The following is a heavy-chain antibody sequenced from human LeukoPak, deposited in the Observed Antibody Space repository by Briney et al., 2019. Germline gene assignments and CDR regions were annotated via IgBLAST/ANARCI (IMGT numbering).Heavy chain of an antibody. V-gene: IGHV1-2*06. CDR1: GYTFTAYY. CDR2: INPNTGGT. D-gene: IGHD1-26*01. Sequence: ASVRVSCRASGYTFTAYYMHRVRQAPGQGLEWMGRINPNTGGTNYAQKFQGRVTMTGDTSISTAYMELSGLRSDDTAVYYCARDMSSEWELLEGYYYYGMDVWGQGTAVTVSS. CDR3: ARDMSSEWELLEGYYYYGMDV. J-gene: IGHJ6*02.